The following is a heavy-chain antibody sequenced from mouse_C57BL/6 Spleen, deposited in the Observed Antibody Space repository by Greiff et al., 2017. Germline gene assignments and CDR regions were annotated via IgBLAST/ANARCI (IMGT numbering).Heavy chain of an antibody. V-gene: IGHV1-81*01. CDR1: GYTFTSYG. CDR2: IYPRSGNT. D-gene: IGHD2-12*01. J-gene: IGHJ1*03. Sequence: VQLQQSGAELARPGASVKLSCKASGYTFTSYGITWVKQRPGQGLEWIGEIYPRSGNTYYNEKFKGKATLTADTSSSTAYMELSRLTSEDSAVFCCAREDDVRSCWYFEGWGTGTTVT. CDR3: AREDDVRSCWYFEG.